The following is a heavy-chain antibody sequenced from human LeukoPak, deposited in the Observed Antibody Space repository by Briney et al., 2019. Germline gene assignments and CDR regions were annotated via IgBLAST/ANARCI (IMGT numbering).Heavy chain of an antibody. CDR1: GGSLSRNHW. V-gene: IGHV4-4*02. CDR3: AIAPSRDGPIPL. D-gene: IGHD2-21*01. J-gene: IGHJ4*02. Sequence: SETLSLTCAVYGGSLSRNHWWSWVRQPSGKGLEWIGEIYHSGSTNYNSSLKSRVTISVDNSKNQFSLRLTSVTVADTAVYYCAIAPSRDGPIPLWGQGTLVSVSS. CDR2: IYHSGST.